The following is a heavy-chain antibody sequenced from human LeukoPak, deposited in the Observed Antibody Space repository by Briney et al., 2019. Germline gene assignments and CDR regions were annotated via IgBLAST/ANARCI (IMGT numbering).Heavy chain of an antibody. Sequence: ASVKVSCKASGYTFTGYYMHWVRQAPGQGLEWMGWINPNSGGTNYAQKFQGGVTMTRDTSISTAYMELSRLRFDDTAVYYCARESTTTGPNWFDPWGQGTLVTVSS. D-gene: IGHD1-1*01. CDR2: INPNSGGT. J-gene: IGHJ5*02. CDR3: ARESTTTGPNWFDP. CDR1: GYTFTGYY. V-gene: IGHV1-2*02.